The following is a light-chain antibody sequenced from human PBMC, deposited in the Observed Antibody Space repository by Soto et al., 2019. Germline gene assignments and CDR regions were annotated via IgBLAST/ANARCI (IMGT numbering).Light chain of an antibody. V-gene: IGKV1D-12*01. CDR3: QQTTTFPLA. CDR1: QGVSTW. Sequence: DIQMTQSPSSVSASVGDRVTITCRASQGVSTWLAWYQQKPGKAPNLLIYTASSLQSGVPSRFSGSGSGTDFTLAISRLQPEDFATYYCQQTTTFPLAFGGGTKVEI. J-gene: IGKJ4*01. CDR2: TAS.